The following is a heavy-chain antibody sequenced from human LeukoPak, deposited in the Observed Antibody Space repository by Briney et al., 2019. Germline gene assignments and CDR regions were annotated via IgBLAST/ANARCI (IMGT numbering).Heavy chain of an antibody. V-gene: IGHV3-21*04. CDR3: AKGPRPDITVAHTVEN. D-gene: IGHD6-19*01. CDR2: ISSRGDST. J-gene: IGHJ4*02. CDR1: GFNISNYR. Sequence: GGSLRLSCVASGFNISNYRINWVRQAPGKGLEWVSTISSRGDSTYDADSVKGRFTISRDNSKNSLYLQMNNVRVEDTAVYYCAKGPRPDITVAHTVENWGQGTLVTVSS.